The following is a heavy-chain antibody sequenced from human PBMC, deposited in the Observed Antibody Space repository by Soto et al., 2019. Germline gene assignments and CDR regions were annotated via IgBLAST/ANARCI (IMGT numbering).Heavy chain of an antibody. CDR3: AREGMVYAAIHSDAFDI. J-gene: IGHJ3*02. D-gene: IGHD2-8*01. Sequence: ASVKVSCKASGYTFTSYGISWVRQAPGQGLEWMGWISAYNGNTNYAQKLQGRVTMTTDTSTSTAYMELRSLRSDDTAVYYCAREGMVYAAIHSDAFDIWGQGTMVTVSS. CDR1: GYTFTSYG. CDR2: ISAYNGNT. V-gene: IGHV1-18*01.